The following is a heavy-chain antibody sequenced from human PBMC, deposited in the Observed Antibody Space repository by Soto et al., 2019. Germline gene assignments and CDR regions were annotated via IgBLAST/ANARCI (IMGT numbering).Heavy chain of an antibody. CDR1: GGSMTRGDYF. V-gene: IGHV4-30-4*01. D-gene: IGHD2-21*02. CDR2: ISHTGNA. Sequence: NLTLTSSVSGGSMTRGDYFWTWIRQHTGPGLEWIGYISHTGNAYYNPSLKSRGTISLDTSKNQFSLRLTSVTATDTAVYCCATRGVTWHVYFDYLGQGCRVT. CDR3: ATRGVTWHVYFDY. J-gene: IGHJ4*02.